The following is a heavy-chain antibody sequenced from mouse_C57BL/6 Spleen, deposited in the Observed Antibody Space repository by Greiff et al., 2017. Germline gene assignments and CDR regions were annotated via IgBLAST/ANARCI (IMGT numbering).Heavy chain of an antibody. Sequence: EVKLVESGGGLVKPGGSLKLSCAASGFTFSDYGMHWVRQAPEKGLEWVAYISSGSSTIYYADTVKGRFTISRDNAKNTLFLQMTSLRSEDTAMYYCARLYGSSHYFDYWGQGTTLTVSS. V-gene: IGHV5-17*01. CDR3: ARLYGSSHYFDY. CDR2: ISSGSSTI. D-gene: IGHD1-1*01. CDR1: GFTFSDYG. J-gene: IGHJ2*01.